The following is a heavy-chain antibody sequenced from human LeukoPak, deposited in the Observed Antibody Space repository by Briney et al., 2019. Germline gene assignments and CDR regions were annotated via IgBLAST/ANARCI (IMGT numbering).Heavy chain of an antibody. D-gene: IGHD3-10*01. Sequence: GTSLRLSCAASGFSFDDYVMHWVRQAPGKGLEWVSGICWHSRSLVYSHSVHGRFPPSPDNPTNSLYLQMNSLRAEDTALYYCAKDSRGSGSRYYGMDVWGQGTTVSVSS. J-gene: IGHJ6*02. V-gene: IGHV3-9*01. CDR1: GFSFDDYV. CDR3: AKDSRGSGSRYYGMDV. CDR2: ICWHSRSL.